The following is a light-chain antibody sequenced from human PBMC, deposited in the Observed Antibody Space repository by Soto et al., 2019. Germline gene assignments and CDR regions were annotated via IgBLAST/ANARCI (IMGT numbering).Light chain of an antibody. CDR2: GAS. CDR3: HQYCSSPYT. V-gene: IGKV3-20*01. CDR1: QSVSSSY. Sequence: EIVLTQSPGTLSLSPGERATLSCRASQSVSSSYLAWYQQKPGQAPRLLIYGASSRATDIPDRFSGSGSGTDFTRTISRLEPEDFAVYYCHQYCSSPYTFGQGTKLEIQ. J-gene: IGKJ2*01.